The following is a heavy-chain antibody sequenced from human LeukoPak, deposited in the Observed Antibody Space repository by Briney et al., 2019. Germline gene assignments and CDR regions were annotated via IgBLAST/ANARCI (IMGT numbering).Heavy chain of an antibody. CDR2: ISGSGGST. J-gene: IGHJ6*02. D-gene: IGHD3-3*01. CDR1: GFTFSNCA. CDR3: ARANTHDSNYYYGMDF. Sequence: GGSLRLSCAASGFTFSNCAMSWLRQAPGKGLDWVSGISGSGGSTDYADSVKGRFTISRDNSKNTLYLQMNSLRAEDTAVYYCARANTHDSNYYYGMDFWGQGTTVTVSS. V-gene: IGHV3-23*01.